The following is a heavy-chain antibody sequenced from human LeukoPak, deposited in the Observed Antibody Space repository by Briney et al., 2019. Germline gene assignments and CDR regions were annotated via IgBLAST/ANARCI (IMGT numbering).Heavy chain of an antibody. V-gene: IGHV3-30-3*01. CDR3: ARDAGLPLDY. D-gene: IGHD3-16*01. CDR1: GFTFSSYA. Sequence: GGSLRLSCAASGFTFSSYAMHWVRQAPGKGLEWVAVLSYDGSNKYYADSVKGRFTISRDNSKNTLYLQMNSLRAEDTAVYYCARDAGLPLDYWGQGTLVTVSS. J-gene: IGHJ4*02. CDR2: LSYDGSNK.